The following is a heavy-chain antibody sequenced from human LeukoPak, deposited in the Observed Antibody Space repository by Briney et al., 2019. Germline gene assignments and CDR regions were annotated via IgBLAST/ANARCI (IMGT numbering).Heavy chain of an antibody. V-gene: IGHV1-24*01. J-gene: IGHJ6*02. CDR2: FDPEDGET. CDR3: ATGVIMDV. CDR1: GYTLTELS. Sequence: ASVKVSCKVSGYTLTELSMHWVRQAPGKGLEWMGGFDPEDGETIYAQKFQGRVTMTKDTSTDTAYMELSSLRSEDTAVYYCATGVIMDVWGQGTTVTVSS. D-gene: IGHD2-21*02.